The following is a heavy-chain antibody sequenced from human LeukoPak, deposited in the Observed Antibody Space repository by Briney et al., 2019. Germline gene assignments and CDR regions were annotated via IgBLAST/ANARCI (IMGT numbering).Heavy chain of an antibody. Sequence: PGGSLRLSCAASGFTISSSQMHWVRQAPGKGLVWVSRILRDETYTNYADSVRGRFTISTDNAKNSLYLQMNSLRAEDTAVYYCARRFDLWGRGTLVTVSS. CDR1: GFTISSSQ. V-gene: IGHV3-74*01. CDR2: ILRDETYT. CDR3: ARRFDL. J-gene: IGHJ2*01.